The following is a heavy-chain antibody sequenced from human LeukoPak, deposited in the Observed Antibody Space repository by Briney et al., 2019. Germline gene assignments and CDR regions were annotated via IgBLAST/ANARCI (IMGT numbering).Heavy chain of an antibody. CDR2: TTSTSSYI. CDR1: AFTFSRHS. Sequence: GRSLRLSCAASAFTFSRHSFNWVRQAPGKGLEWVSSTTSTSSYIWYADSVKGRFTFSRDNAQKSLYLQMNSLRVEDTAVYYCVRELSGSGDVYYFDHWGQGALVTVSS. D-gene: IGHD6-19*01. J-gene: IGHJ4*02. V-gene: IGHV3-21*01. CDR3: VRELSGSGDVYYFDH.